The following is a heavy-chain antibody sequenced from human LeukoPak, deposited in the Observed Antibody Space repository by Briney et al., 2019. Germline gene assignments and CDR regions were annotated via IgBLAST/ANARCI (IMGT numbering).Heavy chain of an antibody. D-gene: IGHD3-9*01. J-gene: IGHJ5*02. Sequence: PSETLSLTCTVSGGSISSYYWSWIRQPPGKGLEWIGYIYYSGSTNYNPSLKSRVTISVDTSKNQFSLKLSPVTAADTAVYYCARALENYDILTGYDWNNWSDPWGQGTLVTVSS. CDR3: ARALENYDILTGYDWNNWSDP. CDR1: GGSISSYY. CDR2: IYYSGST. V-gene: IGHV4-59*01.